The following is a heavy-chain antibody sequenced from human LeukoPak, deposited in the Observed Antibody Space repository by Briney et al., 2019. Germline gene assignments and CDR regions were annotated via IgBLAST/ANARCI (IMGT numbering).Heavy chain of an antibody. Sequence: GGPLRLSCAASGFTFSNYGMHWVRQAPGKGLEWVAVISYDGSNKYYADSVKGRFTISRDNSKNTLYLQMNSLRAEDTAVYYCAKLLLEWLLYGNYGMDVWGQGTTVTVSS. CDR2: ISYDGSNK. CDR1: GFTFSNYG. J-gene: IGHJ6*02. CDR3: AKLLLEWLLYGNYGMDV. D-gene: IGHD3-3*01. V-gene: IGHV3-30*18.